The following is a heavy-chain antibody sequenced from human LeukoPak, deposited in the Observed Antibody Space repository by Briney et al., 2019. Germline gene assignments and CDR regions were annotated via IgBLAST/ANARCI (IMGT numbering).Heavy chain of an antibody. CDR2: IYYSGST. CDR3: ASSPYDFWSGYYFWFDP. D-gene: IGHD3-3*01. J-gene: IGHJ5*02. CDR1: GGSISSGDYY. V-gene: IGHV4-30-4*01. Sequence: PSETLSLTCTVSGGSISSGDYYWRWIRQPPGKGLEWIGYIYYSGSTYYNPSLKSRVTISVDTSKNQFSLKLSSVTAADTAVYYCASSPYDFWSGYYFWFDPWGQGTLVTVSS.